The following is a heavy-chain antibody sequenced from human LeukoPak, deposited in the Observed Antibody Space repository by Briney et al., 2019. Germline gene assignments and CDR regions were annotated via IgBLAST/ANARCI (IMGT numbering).Heavy chain of an antibody. D-gene: IGHD3-22*01. V-gene: IGHV4-4*02. CDR3: ARVSYDSSGYDY. Sequence: RASGTLSLTCAVSGGSISSSNWWSWVRQPPGKGLGWIGEITNYNPSLKSRVTISVDKSKNQFSLKLSSVTAADTAVHYCARVSYDSSGYDYWGQGTLVTVSS. CDR2: IT. J-gene: IGHJ4*02. CDR1: GGSISSSNW.